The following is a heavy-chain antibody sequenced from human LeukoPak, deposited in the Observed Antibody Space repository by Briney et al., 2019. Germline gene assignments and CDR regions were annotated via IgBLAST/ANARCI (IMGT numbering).Heavy chain of an antibody. D-gene: IGHD2-21*01. CDR1: GYTFTGYY. Sequence: ASVKVSCKASGYTFTGYYMHWVRQAPGQGLEWMGWINPNSGGTNYAQKFQGRVTMTRDTSISTAYMELSRLRSDDTAVYYSAASQSYCGGDCYSGDAFDIWGQGTMVTVSS. CDR2: INPNSGGT. J-gene: IGHJ3*02. CDR3: AASQSYCGGDCYSGDAFDI. V-gene: IGHV1-2*02.